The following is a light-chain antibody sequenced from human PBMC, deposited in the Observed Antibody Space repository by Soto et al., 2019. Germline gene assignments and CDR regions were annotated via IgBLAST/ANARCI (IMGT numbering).Light chain of an antibody. V-gene: IGKV1-27*01. CDR1: RDISNY. CDR3: QKYGTAPLT. CDR2: GAS. J-gene: IGKJ4*01. Sequence: DIQVTQSPSSLSASLGDRVSITCRASRDISNYLAWYQQKPGQVPRLLISGASTLHSGVPSRFSGSGSGTDFTLTITSLQPEDIATYFCQKYGTAPLTFGGGTKV.